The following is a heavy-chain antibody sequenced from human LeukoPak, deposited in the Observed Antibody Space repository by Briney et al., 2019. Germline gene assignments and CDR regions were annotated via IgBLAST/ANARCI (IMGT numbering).Heavy chain of an antibody. D-gene: IGHD6-13*01. CDR2: INHSGST. V-gene: IGHV4-34*01. J-gene: IGHJ4*02. CDR1: GGSFSGYY. Sequence: SETLSLTCAVYGGSFSGYYWSWIRQSPGKGLEWIGEINHSGSTNYNPSLKSRVTISVDTSKNQFSLKLSSVTAADTAVYYCARTGTRPGIAAAGFDYWGQGTLVTVSS. CDR3: ARTGTRPGIAAAGFDY.